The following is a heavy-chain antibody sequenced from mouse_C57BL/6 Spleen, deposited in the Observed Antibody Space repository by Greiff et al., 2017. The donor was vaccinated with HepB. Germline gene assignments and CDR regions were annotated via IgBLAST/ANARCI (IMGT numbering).Heavy chain of an antibody. CDR1: GFTFSSYA. J-gene: IGHJ4*01. D-gene: IGHD3-2*02. CDR2: ISSGGDYI. CDR3: TRGGGSGDAMDY. Sequence: EVQVVESGEGLVKPGGSLKLSCAASGFTFSSYAMSWVRQTPEKRLEWVAYISSGGDYIYYADTVKGRFTISRDNARNTLYLQMSSLKSEDTAMYYCTRGGGSGDAMDYWGQGTSVTVSS. V-gene: IGHV5-9-1*02.